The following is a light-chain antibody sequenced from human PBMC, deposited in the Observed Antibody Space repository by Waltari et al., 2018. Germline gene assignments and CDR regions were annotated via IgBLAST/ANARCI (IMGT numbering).Light chain of an antibody. CDR2: LNSDGSH. V-gene: IGLV4-69*01. CDR1: SGHSNYA. CDR3: QTWDTGIWV. Sequence: QLVLTQSPSASASLGVSVKLTCTLSSGHSNYAIAWHQQQPEKGPRFLMNLNSDGSHSRGDGISDRFSGSSSGSERYLTISSLQSEDEADYYCQTWDTGIWVFGGGTKLTV. J-gene: IGLJ3*02.